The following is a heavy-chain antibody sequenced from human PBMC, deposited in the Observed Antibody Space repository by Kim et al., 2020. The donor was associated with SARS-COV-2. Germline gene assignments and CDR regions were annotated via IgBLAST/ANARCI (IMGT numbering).Heavy chain of an antibody. CDR1: GGSISSGSFY. Sequence: SETLSLTCTVSGGSISSGSFYWGWIRQPPGKGMEWIGSIYSGGSTHYNPSLKSRVTISADTSKNQFSLKLSSVTAADTAVYYCARDLGRYEIDYWGQGTLVTVSS. V-gene: IGHV4-39*07. CDR3: ARDLGRYEIDY. CDR2: IYSGGST. D-gene: IGHD1-20*01. J-gene: IGHJ4*02.